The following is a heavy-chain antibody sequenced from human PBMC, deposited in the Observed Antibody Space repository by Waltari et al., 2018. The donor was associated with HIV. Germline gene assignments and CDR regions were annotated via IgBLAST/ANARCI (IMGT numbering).Heavy chain of an antibody. Sequence: EVQLVEPGGDLVQPGSSLRLSCDAPGYTLGDYAINWVRQAPGKGLEWVSGINWNSDNIGYADSVKGLFTISRDHAKNSLYLQMNSLRPEDTALYYCAKAYDSSGFQYYFDYWGQGTLVTVSS. J-gene: IGHJ4*02. V-gene: IGHV3-9*01. D-gene: IGHD3-22*01. CDR3: AKAYDSSGFQYYFDY. CDR2: INWNSDNI. CDR1: GYTLGDYA.